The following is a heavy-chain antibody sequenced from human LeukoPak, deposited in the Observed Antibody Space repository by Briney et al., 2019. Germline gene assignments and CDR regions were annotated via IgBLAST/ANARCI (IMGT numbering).Heavy chain of an antibody. CDR1: GFTFSSYA. Sequence: TGGSLRLSCAASGFTFSSYAMSGVRQAPGKELEWVSAISGSGGSTYYADSVKGRFTISRDNSKNTLYLQMNSLRAEDTAVYYCAKVITEAKEFDPWGQGTLVTVSS. CDR3: AKVITEAKEFDP. D-gene: IGHD3-22*01. V-gene: IGHV3-23*01. J-gene: IGHJ5*02. CDR2: ISGSGGST.